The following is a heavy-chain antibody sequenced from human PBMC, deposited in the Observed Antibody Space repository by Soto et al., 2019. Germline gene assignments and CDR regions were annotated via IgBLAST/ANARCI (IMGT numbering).Heavy chain of an antibody. CDR2: ISYDGSNQ. Sequence: QVHLVESGGGVVQPGRSLRLSCAASESTFSSYGMHWLRQAPGKGLEWVAVISYDGSNQYYADSVKGRFTISRDNSKNTLYLQMDSLRPEDTAVYYCAKSIFTAWYAGVDTWGQGTLVTVPS. D-gene: IGHD2-2*01. CDR3: AKSIFTAWYAGVDT. V-gene: IGHV3-30*18. CDR1: ESTFSSYG. J-gene: IGHJ5*02.